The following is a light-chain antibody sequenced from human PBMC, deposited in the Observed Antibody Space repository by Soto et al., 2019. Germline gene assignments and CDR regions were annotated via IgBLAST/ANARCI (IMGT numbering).Light chain of an antibody. CDR1: SSDVGGYNY. CDR3: NSYAGSNIVV. J-gene: IGLJ2*01. V-gene: IGLV2-8*01. Sequence: QSALTQPPSASGSPGQSVTISCTGTSSDVGGYNYVSWYQQHPGKAPKLMIYEVIKRTSGVPDRFSGSKSGNTASLTVSGLQAEDEADCYCNSYAGSNIVVFGGGTKVTVL. CDR2: EVI.